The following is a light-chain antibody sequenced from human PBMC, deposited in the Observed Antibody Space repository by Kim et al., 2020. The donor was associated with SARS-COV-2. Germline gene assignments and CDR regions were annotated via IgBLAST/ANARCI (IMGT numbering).Light chain of an antibody. V-gene: IGKV3-11*01. CDR3: QQRDNWPLT. CDR2: HIS. Sequence: LSPGERATPSCRASQSISTYLDWYQQKPGQAPRLLITHISSRATGIPARFSGSGSGTDFTLTISSLEPEDVALYYCQQRDNWPLTFGGGTKVDIK. CDR1: QSISTY. J-gene: IGKJ4*01.